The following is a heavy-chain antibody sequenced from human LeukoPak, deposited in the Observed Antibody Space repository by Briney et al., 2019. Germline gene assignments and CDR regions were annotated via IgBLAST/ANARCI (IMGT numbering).Heavy chain of an antibody. J-gene: IGHJ4*02. V-gene: IGHV5-10-1*01. D-gene: IGHD3-16*01. Sequence: GESLRISCKGSGYTFTNYWITWVRQMPGKGLEWMGTIDPGDSYINYSPSLEGHVIMSTDKATNTAHLQWSSLKASDTGIYYCARRGIGFGDFYDYWGQGTPATVSS. CDR3: ARRGIGFGDFYDY. CDR1: GYTFTNYW. CDR2: IDPGDSYI.